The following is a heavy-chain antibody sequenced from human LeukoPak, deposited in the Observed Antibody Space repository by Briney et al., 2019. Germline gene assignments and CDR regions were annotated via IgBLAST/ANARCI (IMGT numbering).Heavy chain of an antibody. D-gene: IGHD6-6*01. Sequence: GRSLRLSCAASGFTFDDYAMHWVRQAPGKGLEWVSGISWNSGSIGYADSVKGRFTISRDNAKNSLYLQMNSLRAEDMALYYCAKDSEYSSASGYFDYWGQGTLVTVSS. V-gene: IGHV3-9*03. CDR1: GFTFDDYA. CDR2: ISWNSGSI. J-gene: IGHJ4*02. CDR3: AKDSEYSSASGYFDY.